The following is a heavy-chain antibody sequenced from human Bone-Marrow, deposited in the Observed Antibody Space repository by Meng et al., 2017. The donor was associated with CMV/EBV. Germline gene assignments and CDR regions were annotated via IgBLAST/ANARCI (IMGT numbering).Heavy chain of an antibody. CDR3: ARDPCSSTSCPHFDY. Sequence: ASVKVSCKASGYTFTSYGISWVRQAPGQGLEWMGWISAYNGNTNYAQKLQGRVTMTTDTSTSTAYMELRSLRSDDTAVYYCARDPCSSTSCPHFDYRGQGTLVTFSS. D-gene: IGHD2-2*01. V-gene: IGHV1-18*01. CDR1: GYTFTSYG. J-gene: IGHJ4*02. CDR2: ISAYNGNT.